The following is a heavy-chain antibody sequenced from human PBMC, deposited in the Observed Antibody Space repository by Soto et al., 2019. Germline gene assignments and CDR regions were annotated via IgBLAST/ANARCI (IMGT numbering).Heavy chain of an antibody. Sequence: SETLSLTCTVSGGSVSSGSYYWSWIRQPPGKGLEWIGYIYYSGSTNYNPSLKSRVTISVDTSKNQFSLKLSSVTAADTAVYYCARGVVVTATTRVFDYWGQGTLVTVSS. D-gene: IGHD2-21*02. CDR2: IYYSGST. V-gene: IGHV4-61*01. CDR3: ARGVVVTATTRVFDY. CDR1: GGSVSSGSYY. J-gene: IGHJ4*02.